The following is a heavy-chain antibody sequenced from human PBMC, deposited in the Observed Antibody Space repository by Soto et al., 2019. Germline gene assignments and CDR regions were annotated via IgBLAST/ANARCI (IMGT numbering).Heavy chain of an antibody. CDR1: GGSISSGDYY. J-gene: IGHJ6*02. CDR3: AREQMHRYYDILTGYYSNYYYGMDV. Sequence: SETLSLTCTVSGGSISSGDYYWSWIRQPPGKGLKWIGYINYSGSSYYNPSLKSRVTISVDTSKNQFSLKLSSVTAADTAVYYCAREQMHRYYDILTGYYSNYYYGMDVWGQGTTVTVSS. V-gene: IGHV4-30-4*01. CDR2: INYSGSS. D-gene: IGHD3-9*01.